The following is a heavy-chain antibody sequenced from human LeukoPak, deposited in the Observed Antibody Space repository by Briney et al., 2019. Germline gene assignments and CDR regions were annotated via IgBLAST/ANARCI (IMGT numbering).Heavy chain of an antibody. Sequence: GESLKISCKGSGYSFTSYWIGWVRQMPGKALEWMGSIYPGDSDTRYSPSFQGQVTISADKSISTAYLQWSSLKASDTAMYYCATTRSKLGITVDAFDIWGQGTMVTVSS. V-gene: IGHV5-51*01. CDR2: IYPGDSDT. J-gene: IGHJ3*02. CDR3: ATTRSKLGITVDAFDI. CDR1: GYSFTSYW. D-gene: IGHD7-27*01.